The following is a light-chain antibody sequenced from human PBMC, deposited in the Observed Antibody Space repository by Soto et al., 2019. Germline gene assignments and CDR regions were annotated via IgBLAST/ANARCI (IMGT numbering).Light chain of an antibody. Sequence: QSALTQPASVSGSPGQSITISCTGTSSDVGGYNYVSWYQQHPGKAPTLMIYDVSNRPSGVSNRFSGSKSGNTASLTISGLQDEDEADYYCRSYTGSSTLVFGTGTKLTVL. CDR2: DVS. J-gene: IGLJ1*01. V-gene: IGLV2-14*01. CDR1: SSDVGGYNY. CDR3: RSYTGSSTLV.